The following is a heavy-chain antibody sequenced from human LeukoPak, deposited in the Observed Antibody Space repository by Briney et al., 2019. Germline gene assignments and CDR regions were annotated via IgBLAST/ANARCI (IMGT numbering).Heavy chain of an antibody. Sequence: SVKVSCKAPGGTFRSYAISWVRQAPGQGLEWMGRIIPIFGTTSYAQKFQGRVTITTDECTSTAYMELSSLRSEDTAVYYCARAHLAVAGTGWFDPWGQGTLVTVSS. CDR1: GGTFRSYA. CDR3: ARAHLAVAGTGWFDP. V-gene: IGHV1-69*05. CDR2: IIPIFGTT. D-gene: IGHD6-19*01. J-gene: IGHJ5*02.